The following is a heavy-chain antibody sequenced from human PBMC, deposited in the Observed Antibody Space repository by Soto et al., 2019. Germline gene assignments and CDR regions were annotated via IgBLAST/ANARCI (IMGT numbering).Heavy chain of an antibody. CDR2: IIPIFGTA. Sequence: QVQLVQSGAEVKKPGSSVKVSCKASGGTFSSYAISWVRQAPGQGLEWMGGIIPIFGTANYAKKFQGRVTITADEATSTADMELSSRISDDTAVYYCAILLHGYSPVLDYWGQGTLVTVSS. CDR3: AILLHGYSPVLDY. J-gene: IGHJ4*02. D-gene: IGHD5-18*01. CDR1: GGTFSSYA. V-gene: IGHV1-69*12.